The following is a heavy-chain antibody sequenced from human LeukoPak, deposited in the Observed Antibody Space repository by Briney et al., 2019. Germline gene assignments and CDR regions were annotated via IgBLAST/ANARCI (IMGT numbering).Heavy chain of an antibody. V-gene: IGHV3-30*03. J-gene: IGHJ3*02. CDR1: GFTFSSYG. CDR3: ARLRAAAGTEDAFDI. Sequence: PGRSLRLSCAASGFTFSSYGMHWVRQAPGKGLEWVAVISYDGSNKYYADSVKGRFTISRDNSKNTLYLQMNSLRAEDTAVYYCARLRAAAGTEDAFDIWGQGTMVTVSS. CDR2: ISYDGSNK. D-gene: IGHD6-13*01.